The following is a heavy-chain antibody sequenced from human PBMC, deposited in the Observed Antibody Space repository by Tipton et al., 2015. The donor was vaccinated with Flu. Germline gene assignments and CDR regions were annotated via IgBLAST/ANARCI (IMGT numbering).Heavy chain of an antibody. D-gene: IGHD5-18*01. CDR3: ARSRRYSYGRTIFDY. V-gene: IGHV4-34*01. CDR2: INHSGST. CDR1: GGSFSGYY. J-gene: IGHJ4*02. Sequence: TLSLTCAVYGGSFSGYYWSWIRQPPGKGLEWIGEINHSGSTNYNPSLKSRVTISVDTSKNQFSLKLSSVTAADTAVYYCARSRRYSYGRTIFDYWGQGTLVTVSS.